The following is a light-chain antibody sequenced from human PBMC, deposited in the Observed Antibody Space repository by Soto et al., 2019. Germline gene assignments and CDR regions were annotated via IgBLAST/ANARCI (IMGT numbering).Light chain of an antibody. V-gene: IGKV3-15*01. CDR1: QSVSSN. CDR2: GAS. J-gene: IGKJ3*01. Sequence: EIVMTQSPATLSVSPGERATLSCRASQSVSSNLAWYQQKRGQAPRLHIYGASTRATGIPARFSGSGSGTEFTLNISGLQSEDFAVYYCQQYNNWPFTFGPGTKVDI. CDR3: QQYNNWPFT.